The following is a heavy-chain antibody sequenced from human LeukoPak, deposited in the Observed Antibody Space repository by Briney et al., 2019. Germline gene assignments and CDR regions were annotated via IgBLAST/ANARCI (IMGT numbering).Heavy chain of an antibody. Sequence: ASVKVSCKASGYTFTSYGISWVRQAPGQGLEWMGWISAYNGNPNYAQKLQGRVTMTTDTSTSTAYMELRSLRSDDTAVYYCATSESPIVVVPAAIPSDAFDIWGQGTMVTVSS. V-gene: IGHV1-18*01. CDR3: ATSESPIVVVPAAIPSDAFDI. J-gene: IGHJ3*02. D-gene: IGHD2-2*01. CDR2: ISAYNGNP. CDR1: GYTFTSYG.